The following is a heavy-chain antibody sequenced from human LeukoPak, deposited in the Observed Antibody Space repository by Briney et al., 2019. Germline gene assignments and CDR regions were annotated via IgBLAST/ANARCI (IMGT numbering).Heavy chain of an antibody. V-gene: IGHV3-30*02. J-gene: IGHJ5*02. CDR1: GFTFSSYG. Sequence: GGSLRLSCAASGFTFSSYGMHWVRQAPGKGLEWVAFIRYDGSNKYYADSVKGRFTISRDNSKNTLYLQMNSLRAEDTAVYYCARDLGITPGGWFDPWGQGTLVTVSS. CDR3: ARDLGITPGGWFDP. CDR2: IRYDGSNK. D-gene: IGHD3-16*01.